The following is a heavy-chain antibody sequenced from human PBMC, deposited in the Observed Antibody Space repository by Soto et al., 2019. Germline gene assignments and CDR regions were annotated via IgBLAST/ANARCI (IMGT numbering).Heavy chain of an antibody. CDR2: VHYSGST. V-gene: IGHV4-59*01. CDR1: GDSITSFF. CDR3: ARVNQLAPKRNAFDI. J-gene: IGHJ3*02. Sequence: SETLSLTCSVSGDSITSFFWSWVRQPPGKGLEWIGYVHYSGSTNYNPSLKSLLTMSVDTSKNHFSLRLDSVTAADTAVYYCARVNQLAPKRNAFDIWGQGTMVTVSS. D-gene: IGHD2-2*01.